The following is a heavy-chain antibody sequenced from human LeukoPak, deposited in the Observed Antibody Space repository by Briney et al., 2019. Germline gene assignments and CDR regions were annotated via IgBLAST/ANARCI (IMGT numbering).Heavy chain of an antibody. J-gene: IGHJ3*02. Sequence: GGSLRLFCTVSGYTVSSNSMSWVRQAPGKGLEWVSFIYSGGNTHYSDSVKGRFTISRDNSKNTLYLQMNSLRSEDTAVYYCASISQWESITDAFDIWGQGTMVTVSS. V-gene: IGHV3-53*05. CDR2: IYSGGNT. D-gene: IGHD1-26*01. CDR1: GYTVSSNS. CDR3: ASISQWESITDAFDI.